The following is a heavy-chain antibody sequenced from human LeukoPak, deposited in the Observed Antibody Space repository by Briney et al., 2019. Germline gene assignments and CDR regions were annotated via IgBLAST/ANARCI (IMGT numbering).Heavy chain of an antibody. J-gene: IGHJ4*02. V-gene: IGHV3-21*01. Sequence: PGGSLRLSCAASGFTFSSYSMNWVRQAPGKGLEWVSSISSSSSYIYYADSVKGRFTISRDNAKNSLYLQMNSLRAEDTAVYYCARDQRPTYYDFWSGYPDYWGQGTLVTVSS. D-gene: IGHD3-3*01. CDR2: ISSSSSYI. CDR3: ARDQRPTYYDFWSGYPDY. CDR1: GFTFSSYS.